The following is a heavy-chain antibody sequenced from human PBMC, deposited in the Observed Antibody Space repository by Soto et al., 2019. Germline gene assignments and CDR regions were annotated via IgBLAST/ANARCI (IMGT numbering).Heavy chain of an antibody. CDR2: ISGDGSST. J-gene: IGHJ5*02. D-gene: IGHD5-18*01. CDR1: GFTFSTYW. CDR3: ARGVAHRYGFGDP. V-gene: IGHV3-74*01. Sequence: EVQLVESGGGLVQPGGSLRVSCAASGFTFSTYWMHWVRQAPGKGLVWVSRISGDGSSTSYADSVKGRFTISRVNANDTLYLQLNSLRAEDTAVYYCARGVAHRYGFGDPWGQGTLVTVSS.